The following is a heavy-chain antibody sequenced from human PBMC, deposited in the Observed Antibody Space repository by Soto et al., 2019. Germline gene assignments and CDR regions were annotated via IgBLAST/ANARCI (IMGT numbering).Heavy chain of an antibody. CDR3: ARDKITGLFDY. CDR1: GFTFSSCA. Sequence: PGGSLRLSCATSGFTFSSCAMGWIRQPPGKGLEWIGSIYYSGSTYYNPSLKSRVTISVDTSKNQFSLKLSSVTAADTAVYYCARDKITGLFDYWGQGTLVTVSS. D-gene: IGHD2-8*02. J-gene: IGHJ4*02. CDR2: IYYSGST. V-gene: IGHV4-39*02.